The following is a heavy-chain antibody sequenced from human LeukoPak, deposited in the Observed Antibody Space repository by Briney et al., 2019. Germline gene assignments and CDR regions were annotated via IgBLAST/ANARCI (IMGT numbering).Heavy chain of an antibody. CDR3: ARDSEYSYGYDFDY. Sequence: GGSLRLSCAASGFTVSSYYVSWVRRAPGKGLEWVSVIYGGGSTYYADSVKGRFTISGDNSKNTLYLQMNNLRVEDTALYYCARDSEYSYGYDFDYWGQGTLVTVSS. D-gene: IGHD5-18*01. CDR1: GFTVSSYY. CDR2: IYGGGST. J-gene: IGHJ4*02. V-gene: IGHV3-53*01.